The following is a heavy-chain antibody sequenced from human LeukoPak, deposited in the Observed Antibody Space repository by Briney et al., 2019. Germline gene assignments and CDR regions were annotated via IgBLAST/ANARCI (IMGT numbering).Heavy chain of an antibody. V-gene: IGHV4-59*01. D-gene: IGHD6-19*01. CDR1: GGSISSYY. CDR2: IYYSGST. Sequence: SEALSLTCTVSGGSISSYYWSWIRQPPGKGLEWIGYIYYSGSTNYNPSLKSRVTISVDTSKNQFSLKLSSVTAADTAVYYCARDDGSGWYQFDYWGQGTLVTVSS. CDR3: ARDDGSGWYQFDY. J-gene: IGHJ4*02.